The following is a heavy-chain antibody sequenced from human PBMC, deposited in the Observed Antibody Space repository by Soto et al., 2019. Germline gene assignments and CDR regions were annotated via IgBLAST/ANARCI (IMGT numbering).Heavy chain of an antibody. CDR1: GYTFTSYW. D-gene: IGHD4-17*01. CDR2: IYPGDSDT. J-gene: IGHJ3*02. V-gene: IGHV5-51*07. CDR3: ATADYGDYTSEGFDI. Sequence: GDALKITCMGCGYTFTSYWIGCFHQMPVKVRWWMALIYPGDSDTRYIPSFQGQFTIPADKSISTAYLQWSCLTSADTAMYYCATADYGDYTSEGFDIRSQG.